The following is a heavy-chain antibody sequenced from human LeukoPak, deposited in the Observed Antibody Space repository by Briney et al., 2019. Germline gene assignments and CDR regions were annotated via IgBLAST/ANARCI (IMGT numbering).Heavy chain of an antibody. V-gene: IGHV3-43*01. CDR2: ISWDGGST. CDR1: GFTFDDYT. J-gene: IGHJ2*01. CDR3: ARVSAAGTGFLDL. Sequence: GGSLRLSCAASGFTFDDYTMHWVRQAPGKGLEWVSLISWDGGSTYYADSVKGRLTTSRDNAKNSLFLQMNSLRVEDTAVYYCARVSAAGTGFLDLWGRGTLVLVSA. D-gene: IGHD6-13*01.